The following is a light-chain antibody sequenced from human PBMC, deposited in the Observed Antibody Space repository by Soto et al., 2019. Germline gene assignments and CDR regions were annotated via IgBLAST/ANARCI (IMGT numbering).Light chain of an antibody. J-gene: IGLJ2*01. CDR2: DVN. V-gene: IGLV2-14*01. CDR1: SSDVGGYNY. Sequence: QSALTQPASVSGSPGQSITISCTGTSSDVGGYNYVSWYQQHPGKAPKLMIYDVNNRPSGVSNRFSGYKSGNTASLTISGLQAEDEGDYYCSSYTSSITLVFGGGTKVTVL. CDR3: SSYTSSITLV.